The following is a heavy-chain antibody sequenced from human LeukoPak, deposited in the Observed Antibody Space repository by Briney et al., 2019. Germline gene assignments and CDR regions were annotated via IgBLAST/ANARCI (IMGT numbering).Heavy chain of an antibody. J-gene: IGHJ4*01. CDR2: IYTSGST. CDR3: ARIKFIVNHPLEFDN. V-gene: IGHV4-61*02. D-gene: IGHD1-14*01. Sequence: PSQTLSLTCTVSGGSLSSGSYYWSWIRQPAGKGLEWIGRIYTSGSTNYNPSLKSRVTISVDTSKNQFSLKLSSVTAADTAVYYCARIKFIVNHPLEFDNWGHGTLVTVSS. CDR1: GGSLSSGSYY.